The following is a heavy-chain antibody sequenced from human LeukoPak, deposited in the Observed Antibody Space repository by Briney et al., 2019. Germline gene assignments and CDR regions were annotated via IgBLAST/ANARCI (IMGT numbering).Heavy chain of an antibody. D-gene: IGHD1-26*01. CDR1: GFTFSSYS. Sequence: PGGSLRLYCAASGFTFSSYSMNWVRQAPGKGLEWVSSISSSSSYIYYADSVKGRFTISRDNAKNSLYLQMNSLRAEDTAVYYCASSGSYYSLDAFDIWGQGTMVTVSS. J-gene: IGHJ3*02. CDR2: ISSSSSYI. CDR3: ASSGSYYSLDAFDI. V-gene: IGHV3-21*01.